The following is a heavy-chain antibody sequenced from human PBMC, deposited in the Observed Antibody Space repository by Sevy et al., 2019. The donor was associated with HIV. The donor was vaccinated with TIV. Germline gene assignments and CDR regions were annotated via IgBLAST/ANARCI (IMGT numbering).Heavy chain of an antibody. CDR3: ARGAQYCSGGSCYPIAPAGMDV. CDR1: GYTFTSYG. Sequence: ASVKVSCKASGYTFTSYGISWVRQAPGQGLEWMGWISAYNGNTNYAQKLQGRVTMTTDTSTGTAYLELGSLRSDYTAVYYCARGAQYCSGGSCYPIAPAGMDVWGQGTTVTVSS. D-gene: IGHD2-15*01. V-gene: IGHV1-18*01. J-gene: IGHJ6*02. CDR2: ISAYNGNT.